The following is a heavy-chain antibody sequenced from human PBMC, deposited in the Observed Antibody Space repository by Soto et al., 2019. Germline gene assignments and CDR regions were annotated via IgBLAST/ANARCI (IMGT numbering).Heavy chain of an antibody. CDR3: ARKNGSGSFDYYYGMDV. V-gene: IGHV1-69*01. CDR2: IIPIFGTA. J-gene: IGHJ6*02. Sequence: QVQLVQSGAEVKKPGSSVKVSCKASGGTFSSYAISWVRQAPGQGLEWMGGIIPIFGTANYAQKFQGTVTITADESTSTAYMELSSLRSEDTAVYYCARKNGSGSFDYYYGMDVWGQGTTVTVSS. CDR1: GGTFSSYA. D-gene: IGHD3-10*01.